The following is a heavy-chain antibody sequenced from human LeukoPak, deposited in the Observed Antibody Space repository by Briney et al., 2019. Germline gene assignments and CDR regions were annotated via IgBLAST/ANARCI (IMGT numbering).Heavy chain of an antibody. CDR3: ARGRGYCSGGSCYPIEDV. J-gene: IGHJ6*04. CDR1: GYTFTGYY. D-gene: IGHD2-15*01. CDR2: INPNSGGT. Sequence: ASVKVSCKASGYTFTGYYMHWVRQAPGQGLEWMGWINPNSGGTNYAQKFQGRVTMTRNTSTSTAYMELSSLRSEDTAVYYCARGRGYCSGGSCYPIEDVWGKGTTVTVSS. V-gene: IGHV1-2*02.